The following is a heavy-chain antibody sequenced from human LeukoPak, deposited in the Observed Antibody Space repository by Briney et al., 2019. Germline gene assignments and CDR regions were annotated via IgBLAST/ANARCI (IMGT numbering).Heavy chain of an antibody. CDR1: GFTFSDYY. D-gene: IGHD2-2*01. V-gene: IGHV3-11*01. Sequence: GGSLRLSCVASGFTFSDYYMSWIRQAPGKGLEWVSYISSSGSTIYYADSVKGRFTISRDNAKNSLHLQMNSLRAEDTAVYYCARAPFQYPSWFDPWGQGTLVTVSS. CDR2: ISSSGSTI. CDR3: ARAPFQYPSWFDP. J-gene: IGHJ5*02.